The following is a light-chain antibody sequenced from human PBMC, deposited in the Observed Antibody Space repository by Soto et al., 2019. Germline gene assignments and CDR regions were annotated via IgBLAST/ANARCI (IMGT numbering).Light chain of an antibody. J-gene: IGKJ4*01. CDR2: GAS. Sequence: EIVMTQSPATLSVSPGERATLSCRASQSMSSNLAWYQQKPGQPPRLLIYGASTRATGIPARFSGSGSGTEFTLTISSLQSEDFAFYYCQQYNNWPLTFGGGTKVDIK. CDR1: QSMSSN. CDR3: QQYNNWPLT. V-gene: IGKV3-15*01.